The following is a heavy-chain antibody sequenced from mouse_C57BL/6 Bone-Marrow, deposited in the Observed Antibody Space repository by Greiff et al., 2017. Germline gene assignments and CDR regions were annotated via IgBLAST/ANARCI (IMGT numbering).Heavy chain of an antibody. D-gene: IGHD1-1*01. J-gene: IGHJ2*01. V-gene: IGHV14-4*01. Sequence: EVQLVESGAELVRPGASVKLSCTASGFNIKDDYMHWVKQRPEQGLEWIGWIDPENGDTEYASKFQGKATITADTSSNTAYLQLSSLTSEDTAVYYCTTRYKGWWGQGTTLTVSS. CDR3: TTRYKGW. CDR2: IDPENGDT. CDR1: GFNIKDDY.